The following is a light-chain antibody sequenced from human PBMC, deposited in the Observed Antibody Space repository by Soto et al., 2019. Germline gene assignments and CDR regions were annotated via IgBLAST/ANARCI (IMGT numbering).Light chain of an antibody. J-gene: IGKJ5*01. V-gene: IGKV1-5*03. CDR2: KAS. CDR3: QQYNSYPT. Sequence: DIQMTQSPSTLSASVGDRVTITCRASQSISSWLAWYQQKPGKAPKLLIYKASSLESGVPSRFSGSGSGTEFTLTISILQPDDFATYYCQQYNSYPTFGQGTRLEIK. CDR1: QSISSW.